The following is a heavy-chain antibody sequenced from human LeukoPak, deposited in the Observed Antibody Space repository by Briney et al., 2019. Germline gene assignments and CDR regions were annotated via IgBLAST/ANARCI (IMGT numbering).Heavy chain of an antibody. D-gene: IGHD6-19*01. CDR3: ARSRSSSPYYFDT. V-gene: IGHV4-59*01. J-gene: IGHJ4*02. CDR2: VFYSGTT. CDR1: RGSISTYY. Sequence: PSETLSLTCSDSRGSISTYYWSWIRQPPGKGLEWIGFVFYSGTTNSNPSVKSRVSMSVDMSKNHLSLELTSVAAADSAVYYCARSRSSSPYYFDTWGQGTLVTVSS.